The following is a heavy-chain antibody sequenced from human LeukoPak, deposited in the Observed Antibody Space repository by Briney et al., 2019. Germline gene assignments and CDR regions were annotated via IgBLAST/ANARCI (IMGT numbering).Heavy chain of an antibody. V-gene: IGHV4-34*01. CDR3: ARGRGVVVPAAIRNWFDP. CDR1: GGSFSGYY. Sequence: PSETLSLTCAVYGGSFSGYYWSWIRQPPGKGLEWIGEINHSGSTNYNPSLKSRVTISVDTSKNQFSLKLSSVTAADTAVYYCARGRGVVVPAAIRNWFDPWGQGTLVTVSS. D-gene: IGHD2-2*01. J-gene: IGHJ5*02. CDR2: INHSGST.